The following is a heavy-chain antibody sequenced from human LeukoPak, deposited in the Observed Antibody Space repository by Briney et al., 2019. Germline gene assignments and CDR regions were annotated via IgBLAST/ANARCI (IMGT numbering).Heavy chain of an antibody. J-gene: IGHJ6*02. D-gene: IGHD2-2*01. CDR3: ARGNIVVVPAAIEDYYYYGMDV. Sequence: ASVKVSCKASGGTFSSYAISWVRQAPGQGLEWMGGIIPIFGTANYAQKFQGRVTITADEPTSTAYMELSSLRSEDTAVYYCARGNIVVVPAAIEDYYYYGMDVWGQGTTVTVSS. CDR2: IIPIFGTA. V-gene: IGHV1-69*13. CDR1: GGTFSSYA.